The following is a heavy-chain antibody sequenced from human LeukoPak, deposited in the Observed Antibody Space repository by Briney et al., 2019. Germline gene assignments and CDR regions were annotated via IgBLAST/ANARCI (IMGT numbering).Heavy chain of an antibody. V-gene: IGHV3-7*03. D-gene: IGHD5-12*01. CDR2: IKQDGSAK. J-gene: IGHJ4*02. Sequence: GGSLRLSCAASGFTLSTYWMSWVRQAPGKGLEWVANIKQDGSAKFYVDSVKGRFTISRDNAENSLDLQMNSLRAEDTAVYYCARGRISGRGYNGFLDYWGQGTLVTVSS. CDR3: ARGRISGRGYNGFLDY. CDR1: GFTLSTYW.